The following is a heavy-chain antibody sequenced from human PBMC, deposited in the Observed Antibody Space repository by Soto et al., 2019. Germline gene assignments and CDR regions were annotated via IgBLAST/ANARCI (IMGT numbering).Heavy chain of an antibody. J-gene: IGHJ6*02. D-gene: IGHD6-13*01. CDR3: AVNIAAAGRRYYGMDV. CDR1: GGSMSGYY. Sequence: QVQLQESGPGLVKPSETLSLTCTVSGGSMSGYYWSWIRQSAGKGLEWIGRVYTSETTYYNPSLKSRVTMSLDTSKNQFSLNLYSLTAADTAVYYCAVNIAAAGRRYYGMDVCGQGTTVTVSS. CDR2: VYTSETT. V-gene: IGHV4-4*07.